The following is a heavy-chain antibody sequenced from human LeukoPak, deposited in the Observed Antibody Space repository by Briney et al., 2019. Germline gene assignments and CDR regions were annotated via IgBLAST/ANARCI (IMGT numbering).Heavy chain of an antibody. CDR3: ARGIAARPDNDAFAI. D-gene: IGHD6-6*01. CDR1: GFTFSSYS. Sequence: GGSLRLSCAASGFTFSSYSMNWVRQAPGKGLERVSSISSSSSYIYYADSVKCRFTISRNNANNSLYRQMNSLRPEATAVYYCARGIAARPDNDAFAIWGQGTMVTVSS. J-gene: IGHJ3*02. CDR2: ISSSSSYI. V-gene: IGHV3-21*01.